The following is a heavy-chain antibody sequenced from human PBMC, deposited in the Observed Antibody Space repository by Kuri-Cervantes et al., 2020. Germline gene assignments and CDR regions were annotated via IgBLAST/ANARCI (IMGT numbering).Heavy chain of an antibody. CDR1: GFTFSDYY. D-gene: IGHD3-3*01. J-gene: IGHJ4*02. V-gene: IGHV3-23*01. Sequence: GESLKISCAASGFTFSDYYMSWIRQAPGKGLEWVSAISGSGGSTYYADSVKGRFTISRDNSKNTLYLQMNSLRAEDTAVYYCAKDEQEWFETWGYWGQGTLVTVSS. CDR3: AKDEQEWFETWGY. CDR2: ISGSGGST.